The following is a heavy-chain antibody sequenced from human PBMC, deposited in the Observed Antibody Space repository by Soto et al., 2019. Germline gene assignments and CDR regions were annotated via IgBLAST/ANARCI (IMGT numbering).Heavy chain of an antibody. CDR3: VAELDFGKFSVV. Sequence: QVQLVQSGVEVKKPGSSVRVSCKASGDTFKNSVISWVRQAPGQGLEWMGGTIPLFGTTDYAQKFQGRLTITTDESTTTAYMEVSRLTSEDTAVYYCVAELDFGKFSVVWGQGTTVIVS. CDR2: TIPLFGTT. CDR1: GDTFKNSV. J-gene: IGHJ6*02. D-gene: IGHD1-1*01. V-gene: IGHV1-69*01.